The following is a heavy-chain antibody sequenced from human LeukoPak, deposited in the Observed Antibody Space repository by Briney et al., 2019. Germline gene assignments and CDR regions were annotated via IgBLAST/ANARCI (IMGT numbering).Heavy chain of an antibody. CDR1: GGSISSGSYY. CDR3: ARDPQSLRANDAFDI. Sequence: SETLSLTCTVSGGSISSGSYYWSWIRQPAGKGLEWIGRIYTSGSTNYNPSLKSRVTISVDTSKNQFSLKLSSVTAADTAVYYCARDPQSLRANDAFDIWGQGTLVTVSS. CDR2: IYTSGST. J-gene: IGHJ3*02. V-gene: IGHV4-61*02.